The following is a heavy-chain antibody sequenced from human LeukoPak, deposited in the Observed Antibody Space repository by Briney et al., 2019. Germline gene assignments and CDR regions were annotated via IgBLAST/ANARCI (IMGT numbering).Heavy chain of an antibody. CDR2: INSDGSST. CDR3: AKNAGRFLEWSPNYFDY. D-gene: IGHD3-3*01. J-gene: IGHJ4*02. Sequence: GGSLRLSCAASGFTFSSYWMHWVRQAPGKGLVWVSRINSDGSSTSYADSVKGRFTISRDNAKNSLYLQMNSLRAEDMALYYCAKNAGRFLEWSPNYFDYWGQGTLVTVSS. V-gene: IGHV3-74*01. CDR1: GFTFSSYW.